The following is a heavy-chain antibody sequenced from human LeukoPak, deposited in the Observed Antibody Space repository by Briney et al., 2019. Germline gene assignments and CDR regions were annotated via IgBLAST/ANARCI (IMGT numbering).Heavy chain of an antibody. CDR2: IYTSGST. J-gene: IGHJ6*03. Sequence: SETLSLTCTVSGGSISSGSYYWSWIRQPAGKGLEWIGCIYTSGSTYYNPSLESRVTVSVDTSMNQFSLGLTSVSPADTAVYYCARDVSSASFTYYYYYMDVWGKGTTVTVSS. D-gene: IGHD3-16*01. CDR1: GGSISSGSYY. CDR3: ARDVSSASFTYYYYYMDV. V-gene: IGHV4-61*02.